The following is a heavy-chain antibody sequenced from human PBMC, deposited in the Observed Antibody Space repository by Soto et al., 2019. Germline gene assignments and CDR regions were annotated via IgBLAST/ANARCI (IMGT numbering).Heavy chain of an antibody. D-gene: IGHD3-10*01. J-gene: IGHJ3*02. CDR1: GFIFSTYA. CDR3: ASALFVGAFDI. V-gene: IGHV3-30-3*01. Sequence: GGSLRLSCAATGFIFSTYAMHWVRQAPGKGLEWVAVISYDENNKKYADSVKGRFTISRDNSKNTLNLQMNSLRAEDTAVYYCASALFVGAFDIWGQGTMVTVSS. CDR2: ISYDENNK.